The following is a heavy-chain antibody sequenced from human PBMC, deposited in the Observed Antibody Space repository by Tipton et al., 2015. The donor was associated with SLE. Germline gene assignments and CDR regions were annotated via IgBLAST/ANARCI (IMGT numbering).Heavy chain of an antibody. CDR2: IYPGDSDT. J-gene: IGHJ4*02. D-gene: IGHD6-13*01. Sequence: VQLVQSGAEVKKTGESLKISCKGSGYSFTSYWIGWVRQMPGKGLEWMGIIYPGDSDTRYSPSFQAQVTISAATSISTAYLQWSSLKASATAMYYCASHPPRRSSRSSFDYWGQGTLVTVSS. V-gene: IGHV5-51*03. CDR3: ASHPPRRSSRSSFDY. CDR1: GYSFTSYW.